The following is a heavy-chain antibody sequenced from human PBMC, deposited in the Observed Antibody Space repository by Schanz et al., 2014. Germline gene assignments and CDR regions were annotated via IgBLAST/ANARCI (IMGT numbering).Heavy chain of an antibody. CDR1: GFTFSTYA. J-gene: IGHJ4*02. Sequence: VESGGGLVQPGGSLRLSCATSGFTFSTYAMSWVRQAPGKGLEWVSGISGSGVITYYEDSVKGRFTISRDNSKNTLYLQMNSLRAEDTAIYYCAKYRYSVFDFDYWGQGTLVTVSS. D-gene: IGHD3-16*02. CDR3: AKYRYSVFDFDY. V-gene: IGHV3-23*04. CDR2: ISGSGVIT.